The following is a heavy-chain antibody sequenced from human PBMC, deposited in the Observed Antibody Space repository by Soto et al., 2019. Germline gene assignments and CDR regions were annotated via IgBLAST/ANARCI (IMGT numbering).Heavy chain of an antibody. CDR3: ASHNFFCGGDCNSSGMDV. CDR2: IDPSDSYT. V-gene: IGHV5-10-1*01. J-gene: IGHJ6*02. Sequence: ESLKISWQGSGYMFTNYWNNWVRQVSGGGREWLGRIDPSDSYTNYNPSFQGHVTISADKSTSTAYLQLSSLRDSDTAVYYCASHNFFCGGDCNSSGMDVWGHGTTVTVSS. CDR1: GYMFTNYW. D-gene: IGHD2-21*02.